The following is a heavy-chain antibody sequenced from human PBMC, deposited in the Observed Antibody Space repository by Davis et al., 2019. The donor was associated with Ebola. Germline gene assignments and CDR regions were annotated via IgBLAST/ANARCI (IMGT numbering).Heavy chain of an antibody. V-gene: IGHV3-33*01. Sequence: LSLTCAPSGFTFSEYIMHWVRQAPRKGLEWVARIRYEGGNEEYADSVKGRFTVSRDTAKNSVFLEMNSLRGEDTAVYFCARDQGYIAVAGTVGMDVWGRGTTVTVSS. CDR1: GFTFSEYI. J-gene: IGHJ6*02. CDR2: IRYEGGNE. CDR3: ARDQGYIAVAGTVGMDV. D-gene: IGHD6-19*01.